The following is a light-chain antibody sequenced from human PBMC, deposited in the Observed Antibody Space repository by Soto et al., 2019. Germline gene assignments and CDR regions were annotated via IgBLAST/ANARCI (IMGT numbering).Light chain of an antibody. V-gene: IGLV2-14*01. CDR3: SSYTTSSALV. CDR2: EVI. Sequence: QSVLTQPASVSGSPGQSITIPCTGTSNDVGGYDYVSWYQQHPGKVPKLIIYEVIKRPSEGSHRFPGSKSGNTAAPTSSGLQTEDEADYYCSSYTTSSALVFGGGTKVTVL. J-gene: IGLJ2*01. CDR1: SNDVGGYDY.